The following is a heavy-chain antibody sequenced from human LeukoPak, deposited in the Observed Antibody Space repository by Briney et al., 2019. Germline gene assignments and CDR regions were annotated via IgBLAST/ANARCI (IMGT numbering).Heavy chain of an antibody. V-gene: IGHV4-4*07. CDR1: GDSISSYY. CDR3: ARGSSGARFDY. D-gene: IGHD2-15*01. CDR2: IYTGGSS. Sequence: SETLSLTCTVSGDSISSYYWSWIRQPAGKGLEWIGRIYTGGSSNYNPSLKSRVTMSVDTSKNQFSLKLTSVTAADTAVYYCARGSSGARFDYWGQETLVTVSS. J-gene: IGHJ4*02.